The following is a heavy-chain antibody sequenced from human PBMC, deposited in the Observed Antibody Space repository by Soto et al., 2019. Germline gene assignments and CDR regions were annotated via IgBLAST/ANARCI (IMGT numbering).Heavy chain of an antibody. CDR1: GFTFSSHG. V-gene: IGHV3-30*18. CDR2: ISYDGSNK. CDR3: AKTAGGLYSSSSLSYFDY. Sequence: GGSLRLSCAASGFTFSSHGMHWVRQAPGKGLEWVAVISYDGSNKKYADSVKGRFTISRDNSKNTLYLQMNSLRVEDTAVYYCAKTAGGLYSSSSLSYFDYWGQGTLVTVSS. D-gene: IGHD6-13*01. J-gene: IGHJ4*02.